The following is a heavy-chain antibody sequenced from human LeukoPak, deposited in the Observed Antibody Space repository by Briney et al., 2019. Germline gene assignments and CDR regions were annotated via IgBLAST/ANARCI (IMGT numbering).Heavy chain of an antibody. V-gene: IGHV3-48*03. Sequence: PGGSLRLSCAASGFTFSSYEMNWVRQAPGKGLEWVSYISSSGSTIYYADSVKGRFTISRDNAKNSLYLQMNSLRAEDTAVYYCGRWVYYYGSGSHYYYYMDVWGKGTTVTISS. J-gene: IGHJ6*03. D-gene: IGHD3-10*01. CDR2: ISSSGSTI. CDR3: GRWVYYYGSGSHYYYYMDV. CDR1: GFTFSSYE.